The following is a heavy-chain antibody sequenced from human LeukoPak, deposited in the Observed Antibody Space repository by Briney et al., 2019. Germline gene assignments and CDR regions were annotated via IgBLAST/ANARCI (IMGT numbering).Heavy chain of an antibody. D-gene: IGHD5-12*01. Sequence: PSETLSLTCTVSGDSISSDEYFWNWIRQPPGEGLEWIGYIHYSGSTYNKPSLKSRVTISVDTSKSQFSLKLSSVTAADTAVYYCAAMYSGYDYWGQGTLVTVSS. V-gene: IGHV4-30-4*02. CDR2: IHYSGST. CDR3: AAMYSGYDY. CDR1: GDSISSDEYF. J-gene: IGHJ4*02.